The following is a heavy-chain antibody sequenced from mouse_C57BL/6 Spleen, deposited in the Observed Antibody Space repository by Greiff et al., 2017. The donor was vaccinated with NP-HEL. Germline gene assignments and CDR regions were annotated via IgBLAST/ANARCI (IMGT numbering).Heavy chain of an antibody. Sequence: VQLQQPGAELVMPGASVKLSCKASGYTFTSYWMHWVKQRPGQGLEWIGEIDPSDSYTNYNQKFKGKSTLTVDKSSSTAYMQLSSLTSEDSAVYYCAGRGAMDYWGQGTSVTVSS. V-gene: IGHV1-69*01. CDR3: AGRGAMDY. CDR1: GYTFTSYW. J-gene: IGHJ4*01. CDR2: IDPSDSYT.